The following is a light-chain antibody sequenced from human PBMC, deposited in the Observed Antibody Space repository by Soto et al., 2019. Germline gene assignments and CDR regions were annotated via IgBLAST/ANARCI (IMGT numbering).Light chain of an antibody. CDR3: SSYAGSNNLYV. CDR2: EVS. Sequence: QSALTQPPSASGSPGQSVTISCTGTSSDVGGYNYVSWYQQHPGKAPKLMIYEVSKRPSGVPDRFSGSKSGNTASRTVSGLQAEDEADYDCSSYAGSNNLYVFGTGTKLTVL. CDR1: SSDVGGYNY. J-gene: IGLJ1*01. V-gene: IGLV2-8*01.